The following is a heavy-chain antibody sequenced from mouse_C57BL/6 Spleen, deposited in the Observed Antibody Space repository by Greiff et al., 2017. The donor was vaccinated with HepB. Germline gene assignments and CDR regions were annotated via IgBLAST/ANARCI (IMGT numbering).Heavy chain of an antibody. J-gene: IGHJ2*01. CDR1: GYAFSSSW. CDR3: ARDDTTGGFDY. D-gene: IGHD1-1*01. V-gene: IGHV1-82*01. CDR2: IYPGDGDT. Sequence: VQGVESGPELVKPGASVKISCKASGYAFSSSWMNWVKQRPGKGLEWIGRIYPGDGDTNYNGKFKGKATLTADKSSSTAYMQLSSLTSEDSAVYFCARDDTTGGFDYWGQGTTLTVSS.